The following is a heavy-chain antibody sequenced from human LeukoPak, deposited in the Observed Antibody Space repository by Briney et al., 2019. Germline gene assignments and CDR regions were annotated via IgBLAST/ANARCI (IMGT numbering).Heavy chain of an antibody. D-gene: IGHD3-10*01. CDR3: ATGGFDYGSGSYYKGPDY. CDR1: GYTLTELS. V-gene: IGHV1-24*01. Sequence: ASVKVSCKVSGYTLTELSMHWVRQAPGKGLEWMGGFDPEDGETIYAQKFQGRVTMTEDTSTDTAYMELSSLRSEDTAVYYCATGGFDYGSGSYYKGPDYWGQGTLVTVSS. J-gene: IGHJ4*02. CDR2: FDPEDGET.